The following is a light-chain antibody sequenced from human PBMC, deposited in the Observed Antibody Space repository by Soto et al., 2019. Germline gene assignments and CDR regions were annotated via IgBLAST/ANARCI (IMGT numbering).Light chain of an antibody. J-gene: IGKJ1*01. V-gene: IGKV1-39*01. CDR1: QSISSY. CDR2: AAS. Sequence: DIQMTQSPSSLSASVGDRVTITSRASQSISSYLNWYQQKPGKAPKLLIYAASSLQSGVPSRFSGSGSGTEFTLTISSLQPEDFATYYCQHYYSNSRAFGQGTKVDIK. CDR3: QHYYSNSRA.